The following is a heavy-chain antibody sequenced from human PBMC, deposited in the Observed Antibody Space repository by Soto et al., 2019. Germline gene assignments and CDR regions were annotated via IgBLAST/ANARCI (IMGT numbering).Heavy chain of an antibody. V-gene: IGHV1-18*01. J-gene: IGHJ3*02. D-gene: IGHD2-2*01. CDR2: ISAYNGNT. Sequence: ASVKVSCKASGYTFTSYGISWGRQAPGQGLEWMGWISAYNGNTNYAQKLQGRVTMTTDTSTSTAYMELRSLRSDDTAVYYCARDYCSSTSCHDAFDIWGQGTMVTVSS. CDR3: ARDYCSSTSCHDAFDI. CDR1: GYTFTSYG.